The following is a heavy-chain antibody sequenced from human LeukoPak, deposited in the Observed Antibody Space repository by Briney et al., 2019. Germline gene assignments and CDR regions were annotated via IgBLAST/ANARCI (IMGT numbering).Heavy chain of an antibody. CDR3: ARVTGYYGSGSYRRPYYYYMDV. CDR2: ISSSGSYI. J-gene: IGHJ6*03. D-gene: IGHD3-10*01. CDR1: GFTFSSYS. Sequence: GGSLRLSCAASGFTFSSYSMNWVRQAPGKGLEWVSSISSSGSYIYYADSMKGRFTISRDNAKNSLYLQMNSLRAEDTAVYYCARVTGYYGSGSYRRPYYYYMDVWGKGTTVTVSS. V-gene: IGHV3-21*01.